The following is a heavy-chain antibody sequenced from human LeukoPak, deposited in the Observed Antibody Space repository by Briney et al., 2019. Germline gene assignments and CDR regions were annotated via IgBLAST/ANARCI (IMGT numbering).Heavy chain of an antibody. V-gene: IGHV3-48*01. J-gene: IGHJ4*02. Sequence: GGSLRLSCAASGFTFSSFGMNWVRQAPGKGLEWVSYISSSSSTIYYADSVKGRFTISRDNAKNSLYLQMNSLRAEDTAVYYCARGTYCGGDCYTIGAGVFDYWGQGTLVTVSS. CDR3: ARGTYCGGDCYTIGAGVFDY. CDR2: ISSSSSTI. D-gene: IGHD2-21*02. CDR1: GFTFSSFG.